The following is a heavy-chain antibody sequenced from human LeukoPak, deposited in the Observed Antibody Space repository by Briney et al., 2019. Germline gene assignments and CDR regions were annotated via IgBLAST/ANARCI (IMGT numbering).Heavy chain of an antibody. J-gene: IGHJ4*02. Sequence: SETLSLTCTVSGGSVTDYYWSWIRQSPGKGLEWIGYIYYTGTSYNPSLKSRVTISADTSKNRFSLKLISVTAADTAVYYCASRKLGNDYWGQGTLVTVSS. V-gene: IGHV4-59*02. D-gene: IGHD7-27*01. CDR2: IYYTGT. CDR3: ASRKLGNDY. CDR1: GGSVTDYY.